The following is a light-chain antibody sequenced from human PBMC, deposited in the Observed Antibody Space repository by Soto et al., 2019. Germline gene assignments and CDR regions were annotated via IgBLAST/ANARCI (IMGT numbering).Light chain of an antibody. J-gene: IGKJ1*01. CDR3: QQYYSTFWT. CDR1: QSVLYSSNNKNY. CDR2: WAS. V-gene: IGKV4-1*01. Sequence: DIVMTQSPDSLAVSLGVRATINCKSSQSVLYSSNNKNYLAWYQQKPGQPPKLLIYWASTRESGVPDRFSGSGSGTDFTLTISSLQAEDVAVYYCQQYYSTFWTFGQGTKVEIK.